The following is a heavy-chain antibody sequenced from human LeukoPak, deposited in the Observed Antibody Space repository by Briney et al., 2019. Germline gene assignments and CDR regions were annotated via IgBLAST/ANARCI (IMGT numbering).Heavy chain of an antibody. Sequence: PGGSLRLSCAASGFTFNSYAMNWVRQAPGEGLEWVSGITGSTRTTYYADSVKGRFTISRDNSKNTLYLQMNSLRAEDTAVYYCAKDQLNRFCSSGSCSITHDSWGQGTLVTVSS. CDR3: AKDQLNRFCSSGSCSITHDS. D-gene: IGHD2-15*01. J-gene: IGHJ4*02. V-gene: IGHV3-23*01. CDR2: ITGSTRTT. CDR1: GFTFNSYA.